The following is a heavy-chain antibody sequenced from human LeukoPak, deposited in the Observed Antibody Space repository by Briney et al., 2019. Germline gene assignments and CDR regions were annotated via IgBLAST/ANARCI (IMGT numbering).Heavy chain of an antibody. D-gene: IGHD3-3*02. Sequence: SETLSLTCTVSGGSISSYYWSWIRQPPGKGLEWIGYIYYSGSTNYNPSLKSRVTISVDTSKNQFSLKLSSVTAADTAVYYCARSHLWSGQNLDYWGQGTLVTVSS. CDR3: ARSHLWSGQNLDY. CDR1: GGSISSYY. J-gene: IGHJ4*02. V-gene: IGHV4-59*12. CDR2: IYYSGST.